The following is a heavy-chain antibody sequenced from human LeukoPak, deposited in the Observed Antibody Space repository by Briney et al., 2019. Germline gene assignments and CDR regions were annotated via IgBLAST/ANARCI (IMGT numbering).Heavy chain of an antibody. J-gene: IGHJ4*02. CDR2: IYTSGST. D-gene: IGHD6-6*01. V-gene: IGHV4-61*02. Sequence: SQTLSLTCTVSGGSISSGSYYWSWIRQPAGKGLEWIGRIYTSGSTNYNPSLKSRVTISVDTSKDQFSLKLSSVTAADTAVYYCAREGIAARSKWGQGTLVTVSS. CDR1: GGSISSGSYY. CDR3: AREGIAARSK.